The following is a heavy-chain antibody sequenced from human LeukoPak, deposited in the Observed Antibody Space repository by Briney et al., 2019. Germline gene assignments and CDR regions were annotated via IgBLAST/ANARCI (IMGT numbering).Heavy chain of an antibody. V-gene: IGHV3-23*01. CDR1: GFTFYSHV. CDR3: AKGGRILLKNFGLDV. Sequence: GGSLRLSCVASGFTFYSHVMSWVRQAPGMGLEWVSAISDSGVTTFYADSMKGRFTISRDNSKNTLYLQMNSLRAEDTAVYYCAKGGRILLKNFGLDVWGQGTTVTVSS. J-gene: IGHJ6*02. D-gene: IGHD2/OR15-2a*01. CDR2: ISDSGVTT.